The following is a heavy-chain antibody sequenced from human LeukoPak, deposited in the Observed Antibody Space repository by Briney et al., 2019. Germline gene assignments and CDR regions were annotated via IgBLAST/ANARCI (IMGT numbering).Heavy chain of an antibody. J-gene: IGHJ4*02. Sequence: GGSLRLSCAASGFNFSSYGMHWVRQAPGKGLEWVAVIWYDGSNKYYADSVKGRFTISRDNSKNTLYLQMNSLRAEDTAVYYCAKVRDGYARYYFDYWGQGTLVTVSS. CDR1: GFNFSSYG. CDR3: AKVRDGYARYYFDY. CDR2: IWYDGSNK. V-gene: IGHV3-33*06. D-gene: IGHD5-24*01.